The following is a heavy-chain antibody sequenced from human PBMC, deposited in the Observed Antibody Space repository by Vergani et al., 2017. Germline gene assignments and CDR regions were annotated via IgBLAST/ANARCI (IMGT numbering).Heavy chain of an antibody. V-gene: IGHV3-30-3*01. D-gene: IGHD2-15*01. CDR3: ARDPVVVVAATKGNYYMDV. CDR1: GFTFSSYA. Sequence: VQLVESGGGVVQPGRSLRLSCAASGFTFSSYAMHWVRQAPGKGLEWVAVISYDGSNKDYADSVKGRFTISRDNSKNTLYLQMNSLRAEDTAVYYCARDPVVVVAATKGNYYMDVWGKGTTVTVSS. J-gene: IGHJ6*03. CDR2: ISYDGSNK.